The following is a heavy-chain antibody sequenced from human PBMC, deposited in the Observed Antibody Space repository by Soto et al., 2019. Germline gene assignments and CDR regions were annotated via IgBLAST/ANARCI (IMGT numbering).Heavy chain of an antibody. Sequence: QVQLVQSGAEVKKPGASVKVSCKASGYTFTSYGISWVRQAPRQGLEWMGWISAYNGNTNYAQKLQGRVTMTTDTSTSTAYMELRSLRSDDTAVYYCARVYRITMVRGELSEYWGQGTLVTVSS. CDR1: GYTFTSYG. CDR3: ARVYRITMVRGELSEY. CDR2: ISAYNGNT. D-gene: IGHD3-10*01. V-gene: IGHV1-18*01. J-gene: IGHJ4*02.